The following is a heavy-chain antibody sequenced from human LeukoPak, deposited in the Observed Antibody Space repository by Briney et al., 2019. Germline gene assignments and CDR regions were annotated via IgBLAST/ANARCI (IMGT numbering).Heavy chain of an antibody. CDR1: EGTFSSYA. CDR2: IIPIFGTA. Sequence: ASVKVSCKASEGTFSSYAISWVRQAPGQGLEWMGGIIPIFGTANYAQKFQGRVTITTDESTSTAYMELSSLRSEDTAVYYCARGARGPGGHYYDYVWGSYRYHYFDYWGQGTLVTVSS. D-gene: IGHD3-16*02. J-gene: IGHJ4*02. CDR3: ARGARGPGGHYYDYVWGSYRYHYFDY. V-gene: IGHV1-69*05.